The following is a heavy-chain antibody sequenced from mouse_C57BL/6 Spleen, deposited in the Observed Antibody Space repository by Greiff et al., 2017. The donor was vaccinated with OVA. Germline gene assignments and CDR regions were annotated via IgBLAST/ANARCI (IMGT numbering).Heavy chain of an antibody. CDR1: GYTFTDYE. V-gene: IGHV1-15*01. CDR3: TRDDGYLYAMDY. CDR2: IDPETGGT. J-gene: IGHJ4*01. Sequence: QVQLQQSGAELVRPGASVTLSCKASGYTFTDYEMHWVKQTPVHGLEWIGAIDPETGGTAYTQKFKGKVILTADKSSSTAYMELRSLTSEDSAVYYCTRDDGYLYAMDYWGQGTSVTVSS. D-gene: IGHD2-3*01.